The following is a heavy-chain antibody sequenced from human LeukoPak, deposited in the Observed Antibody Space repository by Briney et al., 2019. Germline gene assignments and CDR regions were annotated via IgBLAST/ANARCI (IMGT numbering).Heavy chain of an antibody. J-gene: IGHJ4*02. V-gene: IGHV3-33*01. CDR2: IWYDGSNK. CDR1: GFTFSNYG. D-gene: IGHD2-21*01. Sequence: GGSLRLSCTASGFTFSNYGMHWVRQAPGKGLEWVAVIWYDGSNKYYADSVKGRFTISRDTSKKTMYLQMNSLRADDTAVYYCAREDSGGDCLGYWGQGTLVTVSS. CDR3: AREDSGGDCLGY.